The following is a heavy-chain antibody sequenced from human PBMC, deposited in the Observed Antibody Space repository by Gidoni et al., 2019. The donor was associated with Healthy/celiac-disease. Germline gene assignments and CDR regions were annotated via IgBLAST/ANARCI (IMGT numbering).Heavy chain of an antibody. D-gene: IGHD5-18*01. CDR2: ISYDGSNK. V-gene: IGHV3-30-3*01. J-gene: IGHJ6*02. CDR3: ASSIQLWPGRQQLALYGMDV. CDR1: GFTFSSHA. Sequence: QVQLVESGGGVVQPGRSLRLSCAASGFTFSSHAMHWVRQAPGKGLEWVAVISYDGSNKYYADSVKGRFTISRDNSKNTLYLQMNSLRAEDTAVYYCASSIQLWPGRQQLALYGMDVWGQGTTVTVSS.